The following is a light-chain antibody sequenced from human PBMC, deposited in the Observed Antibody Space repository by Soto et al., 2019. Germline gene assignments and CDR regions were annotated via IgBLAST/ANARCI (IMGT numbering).Light chain of an antibody. CDR2: GAS. CDR1: QSVTSSY. CDR3: QQYGSSPA. V-gene: IGKV3-20*01. Sequence: EIVLTQSPGTLSLSPGERATLSCRASQSVTSSYLAWYQQKPGQAPRLLIYGASSRATGIPDRFSGSGSGTEFTLTSSSLEPEDFAVYYCQQYGSSPAFGGGTKVEIK. J-gene: IGKJ4*01.